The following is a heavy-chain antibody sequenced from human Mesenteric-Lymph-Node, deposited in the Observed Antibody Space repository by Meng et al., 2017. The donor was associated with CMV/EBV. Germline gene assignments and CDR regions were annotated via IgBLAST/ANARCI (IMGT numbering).Heavy chain of an antibody. V-gene: IGHV4-39*07. Sequence: LQLQESGPGLVKPSETLSPPCTVAGGSLSSSSYYWGWIRQPPGKGLEWIVSIYYSGSTYYNPSLKSRVAISVDTSKNQFSLKLSSVTAADTAVYYCARDGDYYDSSGYNPFDYWGQGTLVTVSS. CDR1: GGSLSSSSYY. J-gene: IGHJ4*02. CDR3: ARDGDYYDSSGYNPFDY. CDR2: IYYSGST. D-gene: IGHD3-22*01.